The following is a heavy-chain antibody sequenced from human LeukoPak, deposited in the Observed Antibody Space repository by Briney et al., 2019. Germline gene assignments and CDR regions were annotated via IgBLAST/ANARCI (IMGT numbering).Heavy chain of an antibody. CDR2: IYYSGST. D-gene: IGHD1-20*01. V-gene: IGHV4-59*08. CDR1: SGSISSYY. J-gene: IGHJ4*02. Sequence: SEALSLTCTVSSGSISSYYWSWIRQPPGKGLEWIGYIYYSGSTNYNPSLKSRVTISVDTSKNQFSLKLSSVTAADTAVYYCARSRYNWNEKYYFDYWGQGTLVTVSS. CDR3: ARSRYNWNEKYYFDY.